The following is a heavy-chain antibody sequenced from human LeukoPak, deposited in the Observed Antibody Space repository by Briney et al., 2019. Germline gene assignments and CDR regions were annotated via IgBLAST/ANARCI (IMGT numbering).Heavy chain of an antibody. V-gene: IGHV3-23*01. D-gene: IGHD2-2*01. Sequence: GGSLRLSCAASGFTFSSSAMSWVRQAPGKGLEWVSAISGNGGRTYYADSVKGRFTISRDNSKNTLYLQMNSLRAEDTAVYYCAKAGIVVVPAAIKPDWFDPWGQGTLVTVSS. CDR3: AKAGIVVVPAAIKPDWFDP. CDR1: GFTFSSSA. J-gene: IGHJ5*02. CDR2: ISGNGGRT.